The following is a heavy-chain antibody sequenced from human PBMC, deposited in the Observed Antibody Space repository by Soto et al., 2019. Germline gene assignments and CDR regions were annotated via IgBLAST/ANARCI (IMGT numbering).Heavy chain of an antibody. J-gene: IGHJ6*02. Sequence: GGSLRLSCAASGFTFSSYWMSWVRQAPGKGLEWVANIKQDGSEKYYVDSVKGRFTISRDNAKNSLYLQMNSLRAEDTAVYYCARESGFWSGYYNRYYGMYVWGQGTTVTVSS. CDR2: IKQDGSEK. D-gene: IGHD3-3*01. CDR3: ARESGFWSGYYNRYYGMYV. V-gene: IGHV3-7*01. CDR1: GFTFSSYW.